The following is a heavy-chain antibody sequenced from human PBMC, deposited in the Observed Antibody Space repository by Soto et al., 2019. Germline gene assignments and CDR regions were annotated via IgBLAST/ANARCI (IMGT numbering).Heavy chain of an antibody. V-gene: IGHV1-8*01. J-gene: IGHJ6*02. CDR2: MNPNSGNT. CDR3: ARGTDCTNGVCSAPYYYYGMDV. CDR1: GYTFTSYD. Sequence: ASVKVSCKASGYTFTSYDINWVRQATGQGLEWMGWMNPNSGNTGYAQKFQGRVTMTRNTSISTAYMELSSLRSEDTAVYYCARGTDCTNGVCSAPYYYYGMDVWGQGTTVTVSS. D-gene: IGHD2-8*01.